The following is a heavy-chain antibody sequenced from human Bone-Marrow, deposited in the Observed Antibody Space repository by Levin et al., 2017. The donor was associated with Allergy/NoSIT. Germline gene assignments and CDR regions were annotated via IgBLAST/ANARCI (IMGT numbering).Heavy chain of an antibody. J-gene: IGHJ6*02. Sequence: GESLKISCAASGFTFSSYAMHWVRQAPGKGLEWVAVISYDGSNKYYADSVKGRFTISRDNSKNTLYLQMNSLRAEDTAVYYCARPNVGYYYGMDVWGQGTTVTVSS. CDR1: GFTFSSYA. D-gene: IGHD2-8*01. V-gene: IGHV3-30-3*01. CDR3: ARPNVGYYYGMDV. CDR2: ISYDGSNK.